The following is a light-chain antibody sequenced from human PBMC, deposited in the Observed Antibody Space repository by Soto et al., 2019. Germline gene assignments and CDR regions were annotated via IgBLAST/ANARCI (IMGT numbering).Light chain of an antibody. J-gene: IGLJ1*01. CDR2: EVS. V-gene: IGLV2-14*01. Sequence: QPVLTQPASVSGSPGQSITISCTGTSSDVGGYNYVSWYQQHPGKAPKLMIYEVSNRPSGVSNRFSGSKSGNTASLTISGLQAEDEADYYCSSSTSSSTPRVFGTGTKVTVL. CDR3: SSSTSSSTPRV. CDR1: SSDVGGYNY.